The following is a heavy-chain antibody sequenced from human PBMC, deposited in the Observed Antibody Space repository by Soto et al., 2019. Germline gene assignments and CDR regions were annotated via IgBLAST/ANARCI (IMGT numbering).Heavy chain of an antibody. J-gene: IGHJ4*02. D-gene: IGHD5-18*01. CDR1: GFSFNTYG. Sequence: GGSLRLSCAASGFSFNTYGMYWVRQAPGKGLEWVAAISYDGSNQYHADSVKGRFTISRDNSKSTLCLQMNSLRVEDTAVYYCAKDIVKYTYGACDYWGQGALVTVSS. V-gene: IGHV3-30*18. CDR2: ISYDGSNQ. CDR3: AKDIVKYTYGACDY.